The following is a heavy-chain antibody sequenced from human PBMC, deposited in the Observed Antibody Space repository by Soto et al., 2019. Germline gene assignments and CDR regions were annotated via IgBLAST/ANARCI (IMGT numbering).Heavy chain of an antibody. CDR1: GFTFSNAW. Sequence: GGSLRLSCAASGFTFSNAWMSWVRQAPGKGLEWVGRIKSKTDGGTTDYAAPVKGRFTISRDDSKNTLYLQMNSLKTEDTAVYYCTAGIERLDAFDIWGQGTMVTVSS. V-gene: IGHV3-15*01. CDR2: IKSKTDGGTT. D-gene: IGHD6-25*01. CDR3: TAGIERLDAFDI. J-gene: IGHJ3*02.